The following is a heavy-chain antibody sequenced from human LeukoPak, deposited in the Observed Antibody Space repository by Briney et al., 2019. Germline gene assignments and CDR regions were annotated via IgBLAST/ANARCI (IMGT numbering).Heavy chain of an antibody. Sequence: EASVKVSCKASGGTFSSYAISWVRQAPGQGLEWMGRIIPILGIANYAQKFQGRVTITADKSTSTAYMELSSLRSEDTAVYYCARVGFSGDFDYWGQGTLVTVSS. J-gene: IGHJ4*02. CDR2: IIPILGIA. CDR1: GGTFSSYA. CDR3: ARVGFSGDFDY. D-gene: IGHD1-1*01. V-gene: IGHV1-69*04.